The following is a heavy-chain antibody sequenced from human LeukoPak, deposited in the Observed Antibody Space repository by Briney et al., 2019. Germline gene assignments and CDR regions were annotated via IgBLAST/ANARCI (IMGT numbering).Heavy chain of an antibody. J-gene: IGHJ4*02. CDR3: ARDPQLGYFDY. CDR2: ISYDGSNK. D-gene: IGHD6-13*01. Sequence: PGRSLRLSCAASGLTFNSYAMHWVRQAPVKGLEWEAVISYDGSNKYYADSVKGRFIIPRDNSKNTLYLQMNSLRAEDTAVYYCARDPQLGYFDYWGQGTLVTVSS. CDR1: GLTFNSYA. V-gene: IGHV3-30-3*01.